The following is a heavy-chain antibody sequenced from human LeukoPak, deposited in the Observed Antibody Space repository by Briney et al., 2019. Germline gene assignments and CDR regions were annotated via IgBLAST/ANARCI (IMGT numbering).Heavy chain of an antibody. CDR3: ARIDRLTYYYGSGSYAFDI. CDR1: GYTFTVYY. Sequence: GASVKVSFTASGYTFTVYYMHWVRQAPGQGLEWMGWINPNSGGTNYAQKFQGRVTMTRDTSTSTAYMELRSLRSDDTAVYYCARIDRLTYYYGSGSYAFDIWGQGTMVTVSS. D-gene: IGHD3-10*01. V-gene: IGHV1-2*02. J-gene: IGHJ3*02. CDR2: INPNSGGT.